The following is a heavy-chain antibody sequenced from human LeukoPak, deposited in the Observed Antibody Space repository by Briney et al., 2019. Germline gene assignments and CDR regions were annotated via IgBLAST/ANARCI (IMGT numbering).Heavy chain of an antibody. V-gene: IGHV1-8*03. J-gene: IGHJ6*03. Sequence: GASVKVSCKASGYTLTTYDINWVRQATGQGLEWMGWMNPNSGNTGYAQKFQGRVSITRNTSISTAYMELRSLRSEDTAVYYCARGAGSSSAYYYYYYYMDVWGKGTTVTVSS. CDR2: MNPNSGNT. CDR3: ARGAGSSSAYYYYYYYMDV. CDR1: GYTLTTYD. D-gene: IGHD6-6*01.